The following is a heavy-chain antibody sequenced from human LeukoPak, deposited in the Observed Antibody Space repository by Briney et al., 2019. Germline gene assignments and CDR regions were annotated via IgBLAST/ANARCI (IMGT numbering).Heavy chain of an antibody. J-gene: IGHJ6*02. V-gene: IGHV3-7*01. CDR2: IKEDGSEK. CDR1: GFTFSSYS. CDR3: ARERSSWHTYGMDV. Sequence: TGGSLRLSCAASGFTFSSYSMSWVRQAPGKGLEWVASIKEDGSEKNSVDSVKGRFTISRDNSKNTLSLQMNSLRAEDTAVYYCARERSSWHTYGMDVWGQGTTVTVSS. D-gene: IGHD6-13*01.